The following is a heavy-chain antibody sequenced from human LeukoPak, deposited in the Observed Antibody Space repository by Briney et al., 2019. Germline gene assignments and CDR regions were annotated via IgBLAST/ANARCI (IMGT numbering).Heavy chain of an antibody. D-gene: IGHD6-19*01. CDR1: GFTFGVYT. CDR3: ARDSSGCAATNWFDP. CDR2: ISYDGGNK. V-gene: IGHV3-30-3*01. Sequence: GMSLRLSCAASGFTFGVYTMHWVRQAPAKGLEWVAFISYDGGNKYYADSVKGRFTISRDNSKNTSYLEMNSLRDEDTAVYYCARDSSGCAATNWFDPWGQATLVTVSS. J-gene: IGHJ5*02.